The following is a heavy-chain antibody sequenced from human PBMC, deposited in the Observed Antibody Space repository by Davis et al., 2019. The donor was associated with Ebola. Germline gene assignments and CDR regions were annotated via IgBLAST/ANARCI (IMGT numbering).Heavy chain of an antibody. Sequence: SCKASGFTFSDYYMSWIRQAPGKGLEWVSSISSSSSYIYYADSVKGRFTISRDNAKNSLYLQMNSLRAEDTAVYYCARVPDLYSSGDIRDYYYMDVWGKGTTVTVSS. CDR2: ISSSSSYI. CDR3: ARVPDLYSSGDIRDYYYMDV. CDR1: GFTFSDYY. V-gene: IGHV3-11*06. J-gene: IGHJ6*03. D-gene: IGHD2-15*01.